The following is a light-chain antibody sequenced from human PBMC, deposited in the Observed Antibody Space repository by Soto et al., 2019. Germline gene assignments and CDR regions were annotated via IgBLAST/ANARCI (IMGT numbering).Light chain of an antibody. CDR1: QSVSSN. CDR2: GAS. J-gene: IGKJ2*01. V-gene: IGKV3-15*01. Sequence: EIVMTQSPATLSVSPGARATLSCRASQSVSSNLAWYQQKPGQAPRLLIYGASTRATGIPARFSGSGSGTEFTLTISSLQSEAFAVYYCQQYNNWPPVYTFGQGTKLEIK. CDR3: QQYNNWPPVYT.